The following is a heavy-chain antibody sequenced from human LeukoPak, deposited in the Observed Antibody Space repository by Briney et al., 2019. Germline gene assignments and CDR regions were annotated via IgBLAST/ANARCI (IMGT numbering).Heavy chain of an antibody. CDR3: ARDYGFAGGWIGAPFDY. D-gene: IGHD6-19*01. CDR1: GFTITNHY. J-gene: IGHJ4*02. CDR2: IKYDGSAT. Sequence: SGGSLRLSCAASGFTITNHYMTWVRQAPGRGLEWVASIKYDGSATYYVDAVTGRFIIARDNAKNSLFLQMNTLRAEDTGVYLCARDYGFAGGWIGAPFDYWGQGTLVTVSS. V-gene: IGHV3-7*01.